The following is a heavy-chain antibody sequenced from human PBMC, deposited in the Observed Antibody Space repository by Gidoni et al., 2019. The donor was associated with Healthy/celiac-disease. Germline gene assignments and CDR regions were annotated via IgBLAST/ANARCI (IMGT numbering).Heavy chain of an antibody. CDR3: ARAVRGSMVANSYYFDY. Sequence: QVQLVESGGGVVQPGRSLRLSCAASGFPFSSYAMHWVRQAPGKGLEWVAVISYDGSNKYYADSVKGRFTISRDNSKNTLYLQMNSLRAEDTAVYYCARAVRGSMVANSYYFDYWGQGTLVTVSS. CDR1: GFPFSSYA. J-gene: IGHJ4*02. D-gene: IGHD5-12*01. CDR2: ISYDGSNK. V-gene: IGHV3-30-3*01.